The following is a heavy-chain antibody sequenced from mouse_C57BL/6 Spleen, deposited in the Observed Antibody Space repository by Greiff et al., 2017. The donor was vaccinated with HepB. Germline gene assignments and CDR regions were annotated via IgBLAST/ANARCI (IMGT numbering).Heavy chain of an antibody. CDR3: AYYYRDAMDY. J-gene: IGHJ4*01. Sequence: VKLQQSGAELARPGASVKMSCKASGYTFTSYTMHWVKQRPGQGLEWIGYINPSSGYTKYNQKFKDKATLTADKSSSTAYMQLSSLTSEDSAVYYCAYYYRDAMDYWGQGTSVTVSS. CDR2: INPSSGYT. V-gene: IGHV1-4*01. D-gene: IGHD2-14*01. CDR1: GYTFTSYT.